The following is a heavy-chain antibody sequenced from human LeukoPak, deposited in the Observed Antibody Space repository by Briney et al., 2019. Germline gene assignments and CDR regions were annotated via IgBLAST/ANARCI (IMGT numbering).Heavy chain of an antibody. CDR3: ARADSSGYHWIPY. CDR1: GGTFSIYA. V-gene: IGHV1-69*05. D-gene: IGHD3-22*01. Sequence: SVKVSCXASGGTFSIYAISWVRQAHGQGLEWMAGIIPIFGTANYAQKFQGRVTITTDESTSTAYMELSSLRSEDTAVYYCARADSSGYHWIPYWGQGTLVTVSS. CDR2: IIPIFGTA. J-gene: IGHJ4*02.